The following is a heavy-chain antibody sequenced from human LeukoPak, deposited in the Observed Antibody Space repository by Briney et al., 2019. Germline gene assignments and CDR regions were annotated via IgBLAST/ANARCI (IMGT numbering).Heavy chain of an antibody. J-gene: IGHJ4*02. D-gene: IGHD4-23*01. V-gene: IGHV3-23*01. CDR2: ISGSGGSK. Sequence: GGSLRLSCAASGFTFSSYAMSWVRQAPGKGLEWVSVISGSGGSKYYADSVRGRFTISRDDSKNTVSLQMNSLRADDTAVYYCARDFYYGGFWGQGTLVTVSS. CDR3: ARDFYYGGF. CDR1: GFTFSSYA.